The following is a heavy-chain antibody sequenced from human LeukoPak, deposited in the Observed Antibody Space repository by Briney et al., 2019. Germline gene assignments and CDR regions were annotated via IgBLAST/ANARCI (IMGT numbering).Heavy chain of an antibody. CDR1: GFTFSSYW. D-gene: IGHD3-3*01. Sequence: GGSLRLSCAASGFTFSSYWMSCVRQAPGKGLEWVANIKQEGSEKYYVDSVKGRFTISRDNAKNSLYLQMNSLRAEDTAVYYCARDRPRPKLEWLLVSNLPNWFDPWGQGTLVTVPS. V-gene: IGHV3-7*01. CDR3: ARDRPRPKLEWLLVSNLPNWFDP. J-gene: IGHJ5*02. CDR2: IKQEGSEK.